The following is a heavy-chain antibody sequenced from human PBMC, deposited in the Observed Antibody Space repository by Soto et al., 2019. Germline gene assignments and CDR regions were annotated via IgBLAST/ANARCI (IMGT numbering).Heavy chain of an antibody. D-gene: IGHD3-22*01. CDR2: IYYSGST. V-gene: IGHV4-61*01. CDR1: GGSVSSGSYY. J-gene: IGHJ4*02. CDR3: ARDRGYYDSSGYYYMLDY. Sequence: SETLSLTCTVSGGSVSSGSYYWSWIRQPPGKGLEWIGYIYYSGSTNYNPSLKSRVTISVDTSKNQSSLKLSSVTAADTAVYYCARDRGYYDSSGYYYMLDYWGQGTLVTVSS.